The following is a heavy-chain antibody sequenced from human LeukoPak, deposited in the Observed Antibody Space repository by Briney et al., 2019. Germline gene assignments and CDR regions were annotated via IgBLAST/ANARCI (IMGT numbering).Heavy chain of an antibody. CDR3: ARGGADSPTTFDY. D-gene: IGHD1/OR15-1a*01. J-gene: IGHJ4*02. Sequence: GASVKVSCKASGGTFSSYAISWVRQAPGQGLEWMGGIIPIFGTANYAQEFQGRVTITADESTSTAHMELSSLRSEDTAVYYCARGGADSPTTFDYWGQGTLVTVSS. CDR1: GGTFSSYA. CDR2: IIPIFGTA. V-gene: IGHV1-69*13.